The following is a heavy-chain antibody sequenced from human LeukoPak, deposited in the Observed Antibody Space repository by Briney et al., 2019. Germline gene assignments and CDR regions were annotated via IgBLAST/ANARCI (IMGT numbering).Heavy chain of an antibody. J-gene: IGHJ3*02. CDR2: TSGST. D-gene: IGHD3-22*01. V-gene: IGHV4-38-2*02. CDR1: GDSVSTSYY. Sequence: PSETLSLTCTVSGDSVSTSYYWGWIRQPPGKGLEWIGSTSGSTYYNPSLKSRVTISVDTSTNQFSLKLTSVTAADTAVYYCARALATMIVVRRGDAFDIWGQGTMVTVSS. CDR3: ARALATMIVVRRGDAFDI.